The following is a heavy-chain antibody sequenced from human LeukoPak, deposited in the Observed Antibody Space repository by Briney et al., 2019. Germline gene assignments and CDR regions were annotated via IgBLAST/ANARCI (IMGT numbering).Heavy chain of an antibody. CDR1: GFTFSSYW. V-gene: IGHV3-74*01. J-gene: IGHJ4*02. Sequence: PWGSLTLSCAASGFTFSSYWMHWVRQAPGKGLVWVSRINSDGSSTSYADSVKGRFTISRDNAKNTLYLQLNSLRAEDTAVYYCAKVTFYDILTGYMFDHWGQGTLFTVSS. D-gene: IGHD3-9*01. CDR2: INSDGSST. CDR3: AKVTFYDILTGYMFDH.